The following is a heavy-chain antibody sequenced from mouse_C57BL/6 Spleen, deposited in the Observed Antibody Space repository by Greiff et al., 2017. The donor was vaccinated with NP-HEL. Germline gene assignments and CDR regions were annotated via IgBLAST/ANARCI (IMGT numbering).Heavy chain of an antibody. V-gene: IGHV1-81*01. Sequence: VQLQESGAELARPGASVKLSCKASGYTFTSYGISWVKQRTGQGLEWIGEIYPRSGNTYYNEKFKGKATLTADKSSSTAYMELRSLTSEDSAVYFCARNGDYSILFDYWGQGTTLTVSS. CDR1: GYTFTSYG. CDR3: ARNGDYSILFDY. D-gene: IGHD2-5*01. CDR2: IYPRSGNT. J-gene: IGHJ2*01.